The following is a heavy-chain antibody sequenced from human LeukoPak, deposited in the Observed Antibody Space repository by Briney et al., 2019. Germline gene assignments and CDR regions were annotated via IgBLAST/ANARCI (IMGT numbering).Heavy chain of an antibody. CDR1: GYIFTSYG. CDR2: ISAYNGNT. D-gene: IGHD3-22*01. Sequence: ASVKVSCKASGYIFTSYGISWVRQAPGQGLEWMGWISAYNGNTNYAQKLQGRVTMTTDTSTSTAYMELRSLRSDDTAVYYCARDFSHRYYYDSSGYYVLFNYWGQGTLVTVPS. J-gene: IGHJ4*02. CDR3: ARDFSHRYYYDSSGYYVLFNY. V-gene: IGHV1-18*01.